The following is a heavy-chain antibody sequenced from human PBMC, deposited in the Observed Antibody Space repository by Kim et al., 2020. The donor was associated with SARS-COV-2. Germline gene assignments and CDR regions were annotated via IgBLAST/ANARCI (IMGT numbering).Heavy chain of an antibody. CDR1: GFAFSYYG. D-gene: IGHD2-21*01. Sequence: GGSLRLSCVASGFAFSYYGMHWVRQAPGKVLEWVALMSADASKQNYADSVTGRFTISRYNSKNTLYLQINSQRAENTAAYDCSIVPPTCGKDRYRVDY. CDR3: SIVPPTCGKDRYRVDY. J-gene: IGHJ4*01. CDR2: MSADASKQ. V-gene: IGHV3-30*03.